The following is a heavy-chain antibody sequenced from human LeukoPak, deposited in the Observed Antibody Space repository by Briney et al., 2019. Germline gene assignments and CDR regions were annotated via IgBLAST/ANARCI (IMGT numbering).Heavy chain of an antibody. CDR3: AKGERFLEWLLLGGSFDY. CDR2: ISGSGGST. D-gene: IGHD3-3*01. CDR1: GFTFSSYS. V-gene: IGHV3-23*01. Sequence: AGGSLRLSCAASGFTFSSYSMSWVRQAPGKGLEWVSAISGSGGSTYYADSVKGRFTISRDNSKNTLYLQMNSLRAEDTAVYYCAKGERFLEWLLLGGSFDYWGQGTLVTVSS. J-gene: IGHJ4*02.